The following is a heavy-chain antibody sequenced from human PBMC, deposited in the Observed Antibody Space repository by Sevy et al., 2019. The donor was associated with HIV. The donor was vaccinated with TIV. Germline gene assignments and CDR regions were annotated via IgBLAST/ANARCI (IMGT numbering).Heavy chain of an antibody. J-gene: IGHJ3*02. V-gene: IGHV3-13*01. Sequence: GGSLRLSCAASGFTFSSYDMHWVRQATGKGLEWVSAIGTAGDTYYPGSVKGRFTISREKAKNSLYLQMNSLRAGDTAVYYWARQARWLELGDAFDIWGQGTMVTVSS. CDR2: IGTAGDT. CDR1: GFTFSSYD. CDR3: ARQARWLELGDAFDI. D-gene: IGHD5-12*01.